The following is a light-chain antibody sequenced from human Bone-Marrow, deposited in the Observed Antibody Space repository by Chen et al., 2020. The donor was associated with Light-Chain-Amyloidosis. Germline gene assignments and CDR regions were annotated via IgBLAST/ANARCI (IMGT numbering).Light chain of an antibody. Sequence: EIVLTQSPGTLSLSAGERATLSCRASQSVSDNFLAWYQQKPGQAPRLLIYGASTRATGIPARFSGSGSGTEFTLSISSLQSEDCAVYYCQQYNGWPLFGPGTKVDI. CDR2: GAS. J-gene: IGKJ3*01. CDR1: QSVSDN. CDR3: QQYNGWPL. V-gene: IGKV3-15*01.